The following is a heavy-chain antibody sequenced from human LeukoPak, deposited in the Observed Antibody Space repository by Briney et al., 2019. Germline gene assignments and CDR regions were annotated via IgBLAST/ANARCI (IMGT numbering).Heavy chain of an antibody. Sequence: SETLSLACTVSGAPITRYYWSWIRQPPGKGLEWIGYIYYTGSANYNPSLKSRVSISVDTSKNQFSLKLSSVTAADTAVYYCARVRGYSYGYGAYYFDYWGQGTLVTVSS. CDR3: ARVRGYSYGYGAYYFDY. J-gene: IGHJ4*02. V-gene: IGHV4-59*12. CDR1: GAPITRYY. CDR2: IYYTGSA. D-gene: IGHD5-18*01.